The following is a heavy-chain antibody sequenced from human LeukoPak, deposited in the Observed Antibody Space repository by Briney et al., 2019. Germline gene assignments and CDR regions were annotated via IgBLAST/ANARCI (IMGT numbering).Heavy chain of an antibody. CDR1: GGSISSYY. D-gene: IGHD3-22*01. V-gene: IGHV4-59*01. J-gene: IGHJ6*02. CDR2: IYYSGST. CDR3: AREVFRASDSSGYSFDYGMDV. Sequence: PSETLSLTCTVSGGSISSYYWSWIRQPPGKGLEWIGYIYYSGSTNYNPSLKSRVTISVDTSKNQFSLKLSSVTAADTAVYYCAREVFRASDSSGYSFDYGMDVWGQGTRSPSP.